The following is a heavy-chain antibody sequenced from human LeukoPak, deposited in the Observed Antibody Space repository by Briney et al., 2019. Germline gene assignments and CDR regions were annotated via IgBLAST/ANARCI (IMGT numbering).Heavy chain of an antibody. J-gene: IGHJ4*02. CDR3: AKGWHYYRSGL. V-gene: IGHV3-23*01. CDR1: EFTFSIYA. CDR2: ISGRGDST. Sequence: GGSLRLSCAAAEFTFSIYAMSWVRQAPGKGLEWVSAISGRGDSTYYADSVKGRFTISRDNSKNTLYLQMNSLRAEDAAVYYCAKGWHYYRSGLWGQGTLVTVSS. D-gene: IGHD3-10*01.